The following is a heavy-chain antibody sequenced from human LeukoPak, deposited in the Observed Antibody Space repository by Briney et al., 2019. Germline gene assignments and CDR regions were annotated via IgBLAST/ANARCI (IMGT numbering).Heavy chain of an antibody. CDR2: INTNTGEP. CDR1: RYIFTTSV. D-gene: IGHD1-7*01. J-gene: IGHJ1*01. V-gene: IGHV7-4-1*02. CDR3: VRDYTVLLGTTTSFQH. Sequence: SSGKLSCKPARYIFTTSVMIWVRQAPGQGGKWGGGINTNTGEPTHAQGFTGRVVFSLETDIRTAYLQIRRLTDEETAVYYCVRDYTVLLGTTTSFQHWGQGPLVPVSS.